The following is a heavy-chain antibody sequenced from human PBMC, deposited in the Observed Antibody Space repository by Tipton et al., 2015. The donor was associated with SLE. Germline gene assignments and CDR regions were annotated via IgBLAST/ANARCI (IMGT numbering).Heavy chain of an antibody. D-gene: IGHD3-9*01. CDR3: ARVQEDAILTGYFFDY. CDR1: GGSISIGGYY. CDR2: IYYTGST. Sequence: TLSLNCSVSGGSISIGGYYWSWIRQHPGKGLEWIGYIYYTGSTYYNPSLKSRLAISVDTSKNQFSLNLSSVTAADTAVYYCARVQEDAILTGYFFDYWGQGTLVTVSS. J-gene: IGHJ4*02. V-gene: IGHV4-31*03.